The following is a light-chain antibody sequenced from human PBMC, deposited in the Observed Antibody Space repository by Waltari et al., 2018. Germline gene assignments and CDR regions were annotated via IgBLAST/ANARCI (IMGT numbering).Light chain of an antibody. CDR3: QQFYSTPLT. Sequence: DIVMTQSPDSLAVSLGERATINCKSSQSVLYSSNNKNSSPWYQQKPGQPPKFLIHWASTRESGVPDRFSGSGSGTDFTLTISSLQAEDVAVYYCQQFYSTPLTFGGGTKVEIK. J-gene: IGKJ4*01. CDR1: QSVLYSSNNKNS. V-gene: IGKV4-1*01. CDR2: WAS.